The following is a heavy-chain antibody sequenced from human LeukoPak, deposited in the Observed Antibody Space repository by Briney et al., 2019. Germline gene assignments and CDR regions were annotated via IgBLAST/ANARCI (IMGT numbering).Heavy chain of an antibody. D-gene: IGHD3-22*01. CDR3: ARYYYYDSSGYGYYFDY. V-gene: IGHV3-21*01. J-gene: IGHJ4*02. CDR2: ISSSSSYI. Sequence: GGSLRLSCAASGFTFSSYSMNWVRQAPGKGLEWVSSISSSSSYIYYADSVKGRFTISRDNAKNSLYLQMNSLRAEDTAVYNCARYYYYDSSGYGYYFDYWGQGTLVTVSS. CDR1: GFTFSSYS.